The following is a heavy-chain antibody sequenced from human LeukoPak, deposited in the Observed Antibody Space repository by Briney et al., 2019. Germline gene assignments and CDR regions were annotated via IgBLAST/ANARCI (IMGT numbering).Heavy chain of an antibody. Sequence: SETLSLTCTVSGGSISSYYWSWIRQPPGKGLEWIGYIYNSGSTNYNPSLKSRVTIPVDTSKNQFSLKLSSVTAADTAVYYCARRRRGYSGYEDAFDIWGQGTMVTVSS. CDR1: GGSISSYY. D-gene: IGHD5-12*01. J-gene: IGHJ3*02. V-gene: IGHV4-59*08. CDR3: ARRRRGYSGYEDAFDI. CDR2: IYNSGST.